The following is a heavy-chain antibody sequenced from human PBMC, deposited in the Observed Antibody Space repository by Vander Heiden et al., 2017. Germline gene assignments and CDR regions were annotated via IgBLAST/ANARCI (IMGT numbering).Heavy chain of an antibody. CDR1: GFTFSSHA. CDR3: AKISPYYYYGMDV. Sequence: EVQLLESGGGLVQAGGSLRLSCAASGFTFSSHAMSWVRQAPGKGLEWVSAMSGSGGSTYYADSVKGRFTISRDNSKNTLYLQMNSLRAEDTAVYYCAKISPYYYYGMDVWGQGTTVTVSS. CDR2: MSGSGGST. D-gene: IGHD3-3*02. J-gene: IGHJ6*02. V-gene: IGHV3-23*01.